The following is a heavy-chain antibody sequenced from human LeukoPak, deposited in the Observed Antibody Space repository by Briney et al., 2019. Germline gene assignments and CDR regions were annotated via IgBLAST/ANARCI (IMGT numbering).Heavy chain of an antibody. J-gene: IGHJ5*02. V-gene: IGHV4-31*11. Sequence: SATLSLTCAVSGGSSSSGGYYGSGIRQHPGEGLGWICYIYYSGSTYYNPSLKSRITISVDTSKNQFSLKLSSVTAADTAVYYCARTPLYGSGSYFGFDPWGQGTLVTVSS. D-gene: IGHD3-10*01. CDR1: GGSSSSGGYY. CDR3: ARTPLYGSGSYFGFDP. CDR2: IYYSGST.